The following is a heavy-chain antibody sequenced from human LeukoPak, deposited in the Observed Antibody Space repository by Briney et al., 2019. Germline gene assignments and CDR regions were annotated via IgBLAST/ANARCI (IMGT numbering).Heavy chain of an antibody. V-gene: IGHV4-61*02. Sequence: TSQTLSLTCTVSGGSISSGSYYWSWIRQPAGKGLEWIERIYTSGSTNYNPSLKSRVTISVDTSKNQFSLKLSSVTAADTAVYYCARVNPYSGSYSADYWGQGTLVTVSS. CDR2: IYTSGST. J-gene: IGHJ4*02. D-gene: IGHD1-26*01. CDR1: GGSISSGSYY. CDR3: ARVNPYSGSYSADY.